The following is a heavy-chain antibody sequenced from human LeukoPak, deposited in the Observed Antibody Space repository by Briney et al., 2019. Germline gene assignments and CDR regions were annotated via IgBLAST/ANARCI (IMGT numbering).Heavy chain of an antibody. J-gene: IGHJ6*02. CDR2: ISGSGGST. D-gene: IGHD1-20*01. CDR3: AKDPAYNWNEVVGYYYYYGMDV. CDR1: GFTFSNYA. Sequence: GGSLRLSCAASGFTFSNYAMSWVRQAPGKGLEWVSAISGSGGSTYYADSVKGRFTISRDNSKNTLYLQMNSLRAEDTAVYYCAKDPAYNWNEVVGYYYYYGMDVWGQGTTVTVSS. V-gene: IGHV3-23*01.